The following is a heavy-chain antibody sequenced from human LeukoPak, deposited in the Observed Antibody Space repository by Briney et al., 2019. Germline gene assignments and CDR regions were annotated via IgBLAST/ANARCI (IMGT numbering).Heavy chain of an antibody. CDR1: GYSFTSYW. CDR2: IYPGDSDT. V-gene: IGHV5-51*01. D-gene: IGHD3-16*02. Sequence: GESLKISCKGSGYSFTSYWIGWVRQMHGKGLEWMGIIYPGDSDTRYSPSFQGQVTISADKSISTAYLQWSSLKASDTAMYYCARIMITFGGVIAHYYFDYWGQGTLVTVSS. CDR3: ARIMITFGGVIAHYYFDY. J-gene: IGHJ4*02.